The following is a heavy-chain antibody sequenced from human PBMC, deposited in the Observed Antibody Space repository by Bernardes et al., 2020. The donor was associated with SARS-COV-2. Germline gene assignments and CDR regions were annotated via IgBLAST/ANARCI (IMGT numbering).Heavy chain of an antibody. V-gene: IGHV1-8*01. Sequence: ASMKVSCKASGYTFTNYDINWVRQATGQGLEWMGWMNPNSGDTGYAQKSQGRVTMTRNTSISTAYMELSSLRSEDTAVYYCARGFGAPGVLLHYWGQGTLVTVSS. CDR2: MNPNSGDT. CDR1: GYTFTNYD. CDR3: ARGFGAPGVLLHY. D-gene: IGHD3-10*01. J-gene: IGHJ4*02.